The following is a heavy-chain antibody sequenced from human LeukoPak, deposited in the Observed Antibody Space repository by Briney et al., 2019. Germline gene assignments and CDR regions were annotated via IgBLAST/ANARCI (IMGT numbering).Heavy chain of an antibody. J-gene: IGHJ3*02. Sequence: SQTLSLTCTVSGGSISSGGYYWSWIRQPPGKGLEWIGYIYYSGSTNYNPSLKSRVTISVDTSKNQFSLKLSSVTAADTAVYYCAREGALGMTAARDAFDIWGQGTMVTVSS. D-gene: IGHD2-21*02. CDR3: AREGALGMTAARDAFDI. CDR2: IYYSGST. V-gene: IGHV4-61*08. CDR1: GGSISSGGYY.